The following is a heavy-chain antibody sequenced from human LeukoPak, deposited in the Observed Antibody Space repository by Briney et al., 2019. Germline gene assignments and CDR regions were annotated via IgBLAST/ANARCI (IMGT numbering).Heavy chain of an antibody. Sequence: ASVKVSCKASGHTFTGYYMHWVRQAPGQGLEWMGWINPNSGGTNYAQKFQGRVTMTRDTSISTAYMELSRLRSDDTAVYYCASNLWFGELLFDYWGQGTLVTVSS. D-gene: IGHD3-10*01. CDR1: GHTFTGYY. V-gene: IGHV1-2*02. CDR3: ASNLWFGELLFDY. J-gene: IGHJ4*02. CDR2: INPNSGGT.